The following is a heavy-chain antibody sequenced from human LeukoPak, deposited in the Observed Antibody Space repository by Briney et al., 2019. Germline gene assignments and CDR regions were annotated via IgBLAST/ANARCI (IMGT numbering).Heavy chain of an antibody. CDR2: IIPIFGTA. V-gene: IGHV1-69*05. J-gene: IGHJ6*03. CDR3: ARNHSGSYLDYYMDV. Sequence: SVKVSCKASGGTFSSYAISWVRQAPGQGLEWMGRIIPIFGTANYAQKFQGRVTITTDESTSTAYMELSSLRSEDTAVYYCARNHSGSYLDYYMDVWGKGTTVTVSS. D-gene: IGHD1-26*01. CDR1: GGTFSSYA.